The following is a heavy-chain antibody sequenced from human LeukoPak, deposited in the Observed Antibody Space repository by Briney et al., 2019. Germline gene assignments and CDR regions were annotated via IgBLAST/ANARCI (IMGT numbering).Heavy chain of an antibody. D-gene: IGHD3-22*01. Sequence: GGSLRLSCAASGFTFSSYAMSWVRQAPGKGREWVSAISGSGGSTYYADSVKGRFTISRDTSKNTLYLQMNSLRAEDTAVYYCAKWAPITMIVVVGDAFDIWGHGTMVTVSS. V-gene: IGHV3-23*01. CDR3: AKWAPITMIVVVGDAFDI. CDR2: ISGSGGST. J-gene: IGHJ3*02. CDR1: GFTFSSYA.